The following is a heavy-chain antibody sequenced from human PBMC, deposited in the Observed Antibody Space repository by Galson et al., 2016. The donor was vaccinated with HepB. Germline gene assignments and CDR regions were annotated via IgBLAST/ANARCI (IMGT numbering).Heavy chain of an antibody. V-gene: IGHV3-23*01. CDR2: ISGSGTST. D-gene: IGHD3-22*01. CDR1: GLTFSSYA. J-gene: IGHJ2*01. CDR3: AKGSGYYYHWYFDL. Sequence: SLRLSCAASGLTFSSYAMSWVRQAPGRGLEWVSVISGSGTSTYYADSVKGRFTISRDNSKNTLYLQMNRLRAEDTAVYYCAKGSGYYYHWYFDLWAVAPWSLSPQ.